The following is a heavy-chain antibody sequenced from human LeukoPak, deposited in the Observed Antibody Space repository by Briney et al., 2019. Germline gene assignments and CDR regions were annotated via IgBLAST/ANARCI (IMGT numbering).Heavy chain of an antibody. V-gene: IGHV1-69*04. D-gene: IGHD3-22*01. J-gene: IGHJ4*02. CDR1: GGTFSSYA. CDR3: ATQKNGGSGYFDY. Sequence: SVKVSCKASGGTFSSYAISWVRQAPGQGLEWMGRIIPILGIANYAQKFQGRVTITADKSTSTAYMELSSLRSEDTAVYYCATQKNGGSGYFDYWGQGTLVTVSS. CDR2: IIPILGIA.